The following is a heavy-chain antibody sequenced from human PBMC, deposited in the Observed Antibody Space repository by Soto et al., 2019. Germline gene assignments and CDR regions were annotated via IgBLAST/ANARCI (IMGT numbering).Heavy chain of an antibody. CDR3: ASSLIVGDAYYYYGLDV. J-gene: IGHJ6*02. V-gene: IGHV4-30-2*01. Sequence: SETLSLTCAVSGAPVSSGVYSWSWIRQPPGKGLEWIGYHSGSTYYTPSLKSRVTISVDTSKNQFSLKLTSVTAADTAVYYCASSLIVGDAYYYYGLDVWGQGTTVTVSS. D-gene: IGHD1-26*01. CDR2: HSGST. CDR1: GAPVSSGVYS.